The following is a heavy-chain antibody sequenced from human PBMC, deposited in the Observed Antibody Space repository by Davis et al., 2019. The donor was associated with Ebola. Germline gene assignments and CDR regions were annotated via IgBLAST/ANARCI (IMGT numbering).Heavy chain of an antibody. CDR3: ARGGSGSYWRNWFDP. D-gene: IGHD3-10*01. Sequence: AASVKVSCKASGYTFTSYDINWVRQATGQGLEWMGWINPNSGGTNYAQKFQGWVTMTRDTSISTAYMELSRLRSDDTAVYYCARGGSGSYWRNWFDPWGQRTLVTVSS. CDR2: INPNSGGT. CDR1: GYTFTSYD. J-gene: IGHJ5*02. V-gene: IGHV1-2*04.